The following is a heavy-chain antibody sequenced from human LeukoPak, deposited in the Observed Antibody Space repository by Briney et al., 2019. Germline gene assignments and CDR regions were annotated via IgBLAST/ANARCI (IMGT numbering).Heavy chain of an antibody. J-gene: IGHJ4*02. V-gene: IGHV1-18*01. D-gene: IGHD3-22*01. CDR3: ARRGYYDSSGYLESITAFDY. CDR2: ISAYNGNT. CDR1: GYTFTSYG. Sequence: ASVQVSCKASGYTFTSYGISWVRQAPGQGLEWMGWISAYNGNTNYAQKLQGRVTMTTDTSTSTAYMELRSLRSDDTAVYYCARRGYYDSSGYLESITAFDYWGQGTLVTVSS.